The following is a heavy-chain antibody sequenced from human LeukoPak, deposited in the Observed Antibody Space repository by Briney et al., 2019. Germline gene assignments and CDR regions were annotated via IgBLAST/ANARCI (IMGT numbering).Heavy chain of an antibody. V-gene: IGHV3-30*18. CDR3: AKDTPSPNSGFYHY. CDR2: VSHDGSNR. D-gene: IGHD1-26*01. J-gene: IGHJ4*02. Sequence: GGSLRLSCAASGFTFSSSGMHWVRRAPGKGLEWVSTVSHDGSNRYYGDSVKGRFIISRDDSRNTLYLQMNSLRTEDTAVYFCAKDTPSPNSGFYHYWGQGTLVTVSS. CDR1: GFTFSSSG.